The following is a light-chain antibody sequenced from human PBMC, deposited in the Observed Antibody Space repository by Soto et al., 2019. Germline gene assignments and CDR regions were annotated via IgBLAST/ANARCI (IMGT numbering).Light chain of an antibody. CDR3: DTWYSNNPKV. CDR1: SGHSTYI. CDR2: LDRSGSY. Sequence: QSVLTQSSSASASLGSSVKLTCILSSGHSTYIIAWHQQQPGKAPRFLMTLDRSGSYNRGSGVPDRFSGSSSGADRYLTIHHLQFEEEGDYYDDTWYSNNPKVFGGGTKVTVL. V-gene: IGLV4-60*02. J-gene: IGLJ3*02.